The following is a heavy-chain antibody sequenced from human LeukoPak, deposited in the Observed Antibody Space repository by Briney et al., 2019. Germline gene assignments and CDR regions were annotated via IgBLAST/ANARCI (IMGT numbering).Heavy chain of an antibody. D-gene: IGHD3-3*01. Sequence: SETLSLTCAVYVVSFSGYYWSWIRQSPGKGLKWIGDIYHSGSINYNPSLKSRVTISVDTSKNQFSLELNSVTAADTAVYYCARGGGLYTGNAFDSWGQGTMVTVSS. V-gene: IGHV4-34*01. CDR2: IYHSGSI. CDR3: ARGGGLYTGNAFDS. J-gene: IGHJ3*02. CDR1: VVSFSGYY.